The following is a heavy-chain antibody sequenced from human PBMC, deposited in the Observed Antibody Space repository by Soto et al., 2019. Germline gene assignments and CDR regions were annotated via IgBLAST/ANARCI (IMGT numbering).Heavy chain of an antibody. J-gene: IGHJ4*02. D-gene: IGHD3-3*01. CDR1: GYSFTSYW. CDR3: ARQDNHQYDFWSGNDY. Sequence: PGESLKISCKGSGYSFTSYWISWVRQMPGKGLEWMGRIDPSDSYTNYSPSFQGHVTISADKSISTAYLQWSSLKASDTAMYYCARQDNHQYDFWSGNDYWGQGTLVTVSS. V-gene: IGHV5-10-1*01. CDR2: IDPSDSYT.